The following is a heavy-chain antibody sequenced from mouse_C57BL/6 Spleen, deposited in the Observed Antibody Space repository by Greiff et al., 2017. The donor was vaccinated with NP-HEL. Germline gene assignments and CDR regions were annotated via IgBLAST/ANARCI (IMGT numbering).Heavy chain of an antibody. CDR1: GYTFTDYY. D-gene: IGHD1-1*01. CDR3: ATGHYYGSSYHLFDY. V-gene: IGHV1-76*01. CDR2: IYPGSGNT. J-gene: IGHJ2*01. Sequence: VKLMESGAELVRPGASVKLSCKASGYTFTDYYINWVKQRPGQGLEWIARIYPGSGNTYYNEKFKGKATLTAEKSSSTAYMQLSSLTSEDSAVYFCATGHYYGSSYHLFDYWGQGTTLTVSS.